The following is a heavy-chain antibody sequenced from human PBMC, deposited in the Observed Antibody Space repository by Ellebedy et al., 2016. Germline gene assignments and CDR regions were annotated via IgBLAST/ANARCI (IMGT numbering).Heavy chain of an antibody. CDR2: IRPNGFET. V-gene: IGHV3-7*03. D-gene: IGHD2-15*01. CDR3: AKVDSTTGVSGWFDV. J-gene: IGHJ5*02. CDR1: GFTFSAHW. Sequence: GGSLRLSCAASGFTFSAHWMSWVRQAPGMGLEWVANIRPNGFETHYVDSVKGRFTISRDNSKNTVYLQLNSLRGEDTALYYCAKVDSTTGVSGWFDVWGQGTLVIVSP.